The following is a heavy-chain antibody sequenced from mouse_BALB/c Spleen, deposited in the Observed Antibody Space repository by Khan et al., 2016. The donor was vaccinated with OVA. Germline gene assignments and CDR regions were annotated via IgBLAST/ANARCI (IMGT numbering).Heavy chain of an antibody. CDR2: IYPGNVNT. V-gene: IGHV1S56*01. D-gene: IGHD2-4*01. J-gene: IGHJ4*01. CDR1: GYAFTTYY. Sequence: QVQLKESGPELVKPGASVRISCKASGYAFTTYYIHWVKQRPGQGLEWIGWIYPGNVNTKYHEKFKGKATLTADKSSSTVYMQLISLTSEDSAVYFCARDDYFVGDAMDYWGQGTSVTVSS. CDR3: ARDDYFVGDAMDY.